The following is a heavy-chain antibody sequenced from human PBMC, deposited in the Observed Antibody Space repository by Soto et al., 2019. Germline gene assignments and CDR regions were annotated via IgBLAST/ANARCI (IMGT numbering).Heavy chain of an antibody. J-gene: IGHJ4*02. CDR1: GFTCDDFA. Sequence: EVHLVDSGGGLAQPGRSLSLSCAASGFTCDDFAMHWVRRVPGTGLEWVSSITWKGKITGYAYSGKGRFIISSDNANNYLYLHIDSLRREDTALYYCSKGGPDAFWGGGRGYFESWGQGTQVTFSS. V-gene: IGHV3-9*01. D-gene: IGHD3-3*01. CDR3: SKGGPDAFWGGGRGYFES. CDR2: ITWKGKIT.